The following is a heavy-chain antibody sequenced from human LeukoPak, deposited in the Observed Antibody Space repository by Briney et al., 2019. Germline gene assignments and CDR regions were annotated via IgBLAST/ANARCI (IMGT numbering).Heavy chain of an antibody. D-gene: IGHD3-10*01. V-gene: IGHV3-33*01. J-gene: IGHJ4*02. CDR2: IWYDGSNK. CDR3: ARDWGLVYYYGSGSYYNEHYFDY. CDR1: GFTFSSHG. Sequence: GGSLRLSCAASGFTFSSHGMHCVRQAPGKGLEWVAVIWYDGSNKYYADSVKGRFTISRDNSKNTLYLQMNSLRAEDTAVYYCARDWGLVYYYGSGSYYNEHYFDYRGQGTLVTVSS.